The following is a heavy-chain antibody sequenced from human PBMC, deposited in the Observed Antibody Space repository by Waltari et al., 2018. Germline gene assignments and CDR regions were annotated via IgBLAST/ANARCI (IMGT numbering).Heavy chain of an antibody. D-gene: IGHD2-15*01. CDR3: VRSHCIGDSCFRYFDS. CDR2: INHGVKT. Sequence: VRLDQWGTELVEPLATLSLTCAVYDWSFSAFFWSWVRQAPGKGLEWIGEINHGVKTDYNPSLKSRLFMSVDPSKNQFSLMLSSVTAADTAVYYCVRSHCIGDSCFRYFDSWGQGTLVTFSS. CDR1: DWSFSAFF. V-gene: IGHV4-34*01. J-gene: IGHJ4*02.